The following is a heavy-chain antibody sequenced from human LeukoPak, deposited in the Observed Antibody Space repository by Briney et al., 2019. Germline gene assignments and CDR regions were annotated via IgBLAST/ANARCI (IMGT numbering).Heavy chain of an antibody. CDR3: TSYDYGDHLWVFDY. Sequence: PGGSLRPSCAASGFTFSGSAMHWVRQASGKGLEWVGRIRSRANNYATAYAASVKGRFTISRDDSKNTAYLQMNSLKTEDTAVYYCTSYDYGDHLWVFDYWGRGTLVTVSS. CDR2: IRSRANNYAT. V-gene: IGHV3-73*01. J-gene: IGHJ4*02. CDR1: GFTFSGSA. D-gene: IGHD4-17*01.